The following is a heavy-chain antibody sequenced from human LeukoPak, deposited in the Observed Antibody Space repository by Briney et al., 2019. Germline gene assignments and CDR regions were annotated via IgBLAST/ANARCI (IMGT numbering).Heavy chain of an antibody. J-gene: IGHJ4*02. CDR3: ARAVVLATAIHFDH. V-gene: IGHV4-59*01. Sequence: SETLSLTCTVSDGSISSYYWSWIRQPPGKGLEWIGYIYYSGSTNYNPSLRSRLTISVDTSKNQFSLNLSSVTAADTAVYYCARAVVLATAIHFDHWGQGTLVTVSS. D-gene: IGHD2-15*01. CDR2: IYYSGST. CDR1: DGSISSYY.